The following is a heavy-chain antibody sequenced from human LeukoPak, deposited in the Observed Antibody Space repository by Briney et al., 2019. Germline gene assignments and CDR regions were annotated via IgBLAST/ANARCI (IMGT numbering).Heavy chain of an antibody. CDR2: ISSSSSYI. V-gene: IGHV3-21*01. CDR3: ARPMTTASNWFDP. J-gene: IGHJ5*02. Sequence: GGSLRLSCAASGFTFSSYSMNRVRQAPGEGLEWGSSISSSSSYIYYADSVKGRFTISRDNAKNSLYLQMNSLRAEDTAVYYCARPMTTASNWFDPWGQGTLVTVSS. D-gene: IGHD4-11*01. CDR1: GFTFSSYS.